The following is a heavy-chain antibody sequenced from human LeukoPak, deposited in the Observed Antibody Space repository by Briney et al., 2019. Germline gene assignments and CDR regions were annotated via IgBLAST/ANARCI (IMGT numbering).Heavy chain of an antibody. V-gene: IGHV3-7*03. J-gene: IGHJ4*02. CDR3: ARLHVKFYCSGGSCYPGH. CDR1: RFTFSSFS. CDR2: IKQDGSET. D-gene: IGHD2-15*01. Sequence: PGGSLRLSCVASRFTFSSFSVSWVRQAPGKGLEGVANIKQDGSETYYVDSAKGRFTISRDNAKNSLYLQMNSLRAEDRDVYYCARLHVKFYCSGGSCYPGHWGQGTLVTVSS.